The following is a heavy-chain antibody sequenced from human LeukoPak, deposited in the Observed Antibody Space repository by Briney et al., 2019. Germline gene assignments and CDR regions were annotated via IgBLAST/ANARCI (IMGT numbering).Heavy chain of an antibody. CDR2: INWNGDNY. CDR1: GFTFDDYV. CDR3: GKASTHSYYYIDV. V-gene: IGHV3-9*01. J-gene: IGHJ6*03. Sequence: GGSPRLSCVASGFTFDDYVIHWVRQAPGKGPEWVSGINWNGDNYGFADSVMGRFTISRDNAQKSVYLQMNSLRPEDAALYYCGKASTHSYYYIDVWGKGTTVTVSS. D-gene: IGHD2-15*01.